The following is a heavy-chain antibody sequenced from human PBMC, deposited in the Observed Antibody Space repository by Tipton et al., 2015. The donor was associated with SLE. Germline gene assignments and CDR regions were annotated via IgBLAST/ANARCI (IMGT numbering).Heavy chain of an antibody. D-gene: IGHD3-3*01. CDR3: ARTLFWSGSYYMDV. V-gene: IGHV4-4*07. J-gene: IGHJ6*03. Sequence: TLSLTCSVSGDSISSYYWSWIRQPAGGGLEGIGRIYTSVSTYYNPSLKSRVTMSVDTSTNQFSLRLSSVTAADTAVYHCARTLFWSGSYYMDVWGRGTTVTVSS. CDR2: IYTSVST. CDR1: GDSISSYY.